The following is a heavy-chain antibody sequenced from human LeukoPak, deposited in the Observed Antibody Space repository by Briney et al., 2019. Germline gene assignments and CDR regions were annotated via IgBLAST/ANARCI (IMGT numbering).Heavy chain of an antibody. Sequence: GGSLRLSCAASGFTFRSYSMNWVRQAPGKRLEWLSSITSSGSHMYYADSVKGRFTISRDNAKSTLYLQMNSLSAEDTAVYYCATFMATVTIPDYWGQGTLVTVSS. CDR2: ITSSGSHM. CDR1: GFTFRSYS. CDR3: ATFMATVTIPDY. J-gene: IGHJ4*02. V-gene: IGHV3-21*06. D-gene: IGHD4-17*01.